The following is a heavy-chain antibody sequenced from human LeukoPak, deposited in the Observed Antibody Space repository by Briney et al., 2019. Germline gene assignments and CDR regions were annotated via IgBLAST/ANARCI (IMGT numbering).Heavy chain of an antibody. J-gene: IGHJ4*02. D-gene: IGHD3-10*01. CDR3: ARGNYYGSGSYYRGRVYLDY. V-gene: IGHV1-24*01. CDR1: GYTLTELS. Sequence: ASVKVSCTVSGYTLTELSIHWVQQAPGKGLEWMGGFDPEDGETIYAQKFQGRVTMTEDTSTDTAYMELSSLRSEDTAVYYCARGNYYGSGSYYRGRVYLDYWGQGTLVTVSS. CDR2: FDPEDGET.